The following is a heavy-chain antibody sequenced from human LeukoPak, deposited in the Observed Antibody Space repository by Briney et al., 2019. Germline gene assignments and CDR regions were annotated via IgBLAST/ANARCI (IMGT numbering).Heavy chain of an antibody. CDR1: GGSSSSYY. V-gene: IGHV4-59*01. CDR2: MSYSGST. Sequence: SETLSLTCTVSGGSSSSYYWSWIRQPPGKGLEWIGYMSYSGSTNYNPSLKSRVTISVDTSKNQFSLKLSSVTAADTAVYYCARDGSPPHYYYYMDVWGKGTTVTISS. J-gene: IGHJ6*03. CDR3: ARDGSPPHYYYYMDV. D-gene: IGHD1-26*01.